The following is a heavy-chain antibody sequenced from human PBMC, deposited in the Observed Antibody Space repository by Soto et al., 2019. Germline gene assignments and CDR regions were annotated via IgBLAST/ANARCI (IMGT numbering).Heavy chain of an antibody. V-gene: IGHV5-51*01. D-gene: IGHD1-26*01. CDR3: ARRGANHAFDI. CDR1: GYSFTNYW. J-gene: IGHJ3*02. CDR2: IYLGDSDT. Sequence: PGESLKISCKDSGYSFTNYWIGWVRQMPGKGLDWMGIIYLGDSDTRYSPSFQGQVTISADKSISTAYLQWSSLKASDTAMYYCARRGANHAFDIWGQGKMVTVSS.